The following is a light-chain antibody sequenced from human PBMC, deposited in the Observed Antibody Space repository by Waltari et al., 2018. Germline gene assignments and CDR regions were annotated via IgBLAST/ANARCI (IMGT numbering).Light chain of an antibody. CDR3: QQSYSTPFT. V-gene: IGKV1-39*01. CDR1: QSISSY. J-gene: IGKJ3*01. Sequence: DIQMTHSPSSLSASVGDRVTITCRASQSISSYLNWYQQKPGKAPKLLIYAASSVQSGVPSRFSGSGSGTDFTLTISSLQPEDFATYYCQQSYSTPFTFGPGTKVDIK. CDR2: AAS.